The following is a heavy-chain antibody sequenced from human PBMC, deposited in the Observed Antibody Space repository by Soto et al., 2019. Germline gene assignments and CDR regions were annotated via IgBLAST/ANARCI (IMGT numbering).Heavy chain of an antibody. D-gene: IGHD3-10*01. Sequence: ASVKVSCKASGYTFTSYAMHWVRQAPGQRLEWMGWINAGNGNTKYSQKFQGRVTITRDTSASTAYMELSSLRSEDTAVYYCARDQSGDYYGSGSYYRYYYYMDVGGKGTTVTVSS. CDR3: ARDQSGDYYGSGSYYRYYYYMDV. CDR2: INAGNGNT. CDR1: GYTFTSYA. J-gene: IGHJ6*03. V-gene: IGHV1-3*01.